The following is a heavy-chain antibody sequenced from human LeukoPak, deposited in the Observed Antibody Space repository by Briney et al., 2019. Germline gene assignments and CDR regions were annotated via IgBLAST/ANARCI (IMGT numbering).Heavy chain of an antibody. CDR2: ISSSSSYV. Sequence: PGGSLRLSCAASGFSFSSYTMNWVRQAPGKGLEWVSIISSSSSYVYYADSVKGRFTISRDNAKNALYLQMNSLRVEDTAVYYCARDGRCGGDCYASWGQGTLVTVSS. J-gene: IGHJ4*02. CDR3: ARDGRCGGDCYAS. CDR1: GFSFSSYT. D-gene: IGHD2-21*02. V-gene: IGHV3-21*01.